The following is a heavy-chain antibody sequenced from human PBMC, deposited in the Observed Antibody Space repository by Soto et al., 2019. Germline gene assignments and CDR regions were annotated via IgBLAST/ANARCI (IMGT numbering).Heavy chain of an antibody. CDR1: GFSFSNFD. CDR3: AREGSVSSSDYYAYYYGMDV. Sequence: EVQLVESGGGLVQPGGSLRLSCVASGFSFSNFDMNWVRQAPGQGLEWVSHISSSGGTIYYADSVKGRFTISRDNAKNSLYLQINSLRGEDTAVYYCAREGSVSSSDYYAYYYGMDVWGQGTTVTVSS. D-gene: IGHD3-10*01. J-gene: IGHJ6*02. CDR2: ISSSGGTI. V-gene: IGHV3-48*03.